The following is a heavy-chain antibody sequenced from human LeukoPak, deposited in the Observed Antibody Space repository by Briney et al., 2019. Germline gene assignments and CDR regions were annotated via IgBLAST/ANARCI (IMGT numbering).Heavy chain of an antibody. CDR2: IYYSGIT. CDR1: GFTFSSYW. Sequence: GSLRLSCAASGFTFSSYWMSWVRQAPGKGLEWIGSIYYSGITNYNPSLKSRVTIFVDTSKNQFSLKLSSVTAADTAVYYCARTYYYGSGTTTGHAFDIWGQGTMVTVSS. J-gene: IGHJ3*02. V-gene: IGHV4-39*01. D-gene: IGHD3-10*01. CDR3: ARTYYYGSGTTTGHAFDI.